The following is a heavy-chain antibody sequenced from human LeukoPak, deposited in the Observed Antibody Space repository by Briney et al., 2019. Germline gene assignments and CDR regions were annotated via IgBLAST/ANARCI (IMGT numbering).Heavy chain of an antibody. V-gene: IGHV4-59*01. CDR1: GDSMRSYY. D-gene: IGHD5-12*01. CDR3: ARGSSEWVAQHFDP. J-gene: IGHJ5*02. Sequence: PSETLSLTCTVSGDSMRSYYWSWIRQPPGKGLEWIGHIYYSGSTTYNPSLKSRATISVDTSKSQISLELRSVTAADTAVYFCARGSSEWVAQHFDPWGQGVLVTVSS. CDR2: IYYSGST.